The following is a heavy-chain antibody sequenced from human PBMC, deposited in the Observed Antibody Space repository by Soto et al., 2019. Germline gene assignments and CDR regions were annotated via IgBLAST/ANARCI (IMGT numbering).Heavy chain of an antibody. CDR3: ARDGPYYYASRMDV. CDR1: GIPVSSNY. V-gene: IGHV3-53*04. J-gene: IGHJ6*02. D-gene: IGHD3-10*01. Sequence: EVQLVESGGGLVQPGGSLRLSCVASGIPVSSNYMTWVRQAPGKGLEWVSVLHSGGDTYYANSVKGRFTVSRHDSTNTLYLQMNSLTPEDTGVYYCARDGPYYYASRMDVWGQGTTVTVCS. CDR2: LHSGGDT.